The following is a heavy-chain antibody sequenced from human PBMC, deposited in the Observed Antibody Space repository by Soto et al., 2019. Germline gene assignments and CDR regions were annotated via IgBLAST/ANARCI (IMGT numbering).Heavy chain of an antibody. D-gene: IGHD6-13*01. CDR1: GYSFNKYW. J-gene: IGHJ4*02. CDR2: IYPGDSDI. CDR3: ARLVKQQLVQEYYFDY. Sequence: GESLKISCKGSGYSFNKYWIGWVRQMPGKGLEWMGVIYPGDSDIRYGPSFQGQVTISVDKTTSTAYLQWRSLKASDTAVYYCARLVKQQLVQEYYFDYWGQGTMVTVSS. V-gene: IGHV5-51*01.